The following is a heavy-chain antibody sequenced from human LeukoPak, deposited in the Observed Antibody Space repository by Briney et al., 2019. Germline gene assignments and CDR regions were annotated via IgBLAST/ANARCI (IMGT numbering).Heavy chain of an antibody. CDR1: GFTFSSYG. CDR2: IWYDGSNK. J-gene: IGHJ4*02. Sequence: GGSLRLSCAASGFTFSSYGMHWVRQAPGKGLEWVAVIWYDGSNKYYADSVKGRFTISRDNSKNTLYLQMNSLRAEDTAVYYCARCDDSSGYSGAFDYWGQGTLVTVSS. V-gene: IGHV3-33*01. CDR3: ARCDDSSGYSGAFDY. D-gene: IGHD3-22*01.